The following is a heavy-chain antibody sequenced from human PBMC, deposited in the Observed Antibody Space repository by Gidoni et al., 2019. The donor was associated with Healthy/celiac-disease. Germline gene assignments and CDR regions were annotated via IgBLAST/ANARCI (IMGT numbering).Heavy chain of an antibody. Sequence: EVQLVESGEGLVQPGGSLRLSCAASGFTFNNYAMTWVRQAPGKGLERVSSVSSSATSTYYAASVKGRFTISKDNSKNTLYLQMNSLRADDTAVYHCARGGISSTGLDYWGQGTLVTVSS. CDR2: VSSSATST. CDR1: GFTFNNYA. D-gene: IGHD1-1*01. CDR3: ARGGISSTGLDY. V-gene: IGHV3-23*04. J-gene: IGHJ4*02.